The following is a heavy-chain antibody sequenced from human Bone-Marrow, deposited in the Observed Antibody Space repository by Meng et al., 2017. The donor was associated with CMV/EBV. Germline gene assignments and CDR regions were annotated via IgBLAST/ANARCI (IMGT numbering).Heavy chain of an antibody. CDR2: INPSGGST. V-gene: IGHV1-46*01. CDR3: ARGVTIFGVVINLGYYYGMDV. J-gene: IGHJ6*02. D-gene: IGHD3-3*01. Sequence: ASVKVSCKASGYTFTSYYMHWVRQAPGQGLEWMGIINPSGGSTSYAQKFQGRVTMTRDTSTSTVYMELSSLGSEDTAVYYCARGVTIFGVVINLGYYYGMDVWGQGTTVTVSS. CDR1: GYTFTSYY.